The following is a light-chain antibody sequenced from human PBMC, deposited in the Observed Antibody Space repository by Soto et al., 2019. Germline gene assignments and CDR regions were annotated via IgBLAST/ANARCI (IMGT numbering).Light chain of an antibody. CDR3: TTEIYSLCVYV. CDR1: SSNIGAGYD. Sequence: QSVLTQPPSVSGAPGQRVTISCTGSSSNIGAGYDVHWYQQLPGTAPKLLIYGNSNRPSGVPDRFSGSKSGTSASLAITGLQVELLFNDTATTEIYSLCVYV. V-gene: IGLV1-40*01. CDR2: GNS. J-gene: IGLJ1*01.